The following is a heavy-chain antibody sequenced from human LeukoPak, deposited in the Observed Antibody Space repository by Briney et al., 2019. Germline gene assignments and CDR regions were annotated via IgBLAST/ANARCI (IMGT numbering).Heavy chain of an antibody. D-gene: IGHD1-1*01. Sequence: PSGTLSLTCAVYGESFSGYYWSWIRQPPGKGLEWIGEINHSGSTNYNPSLKSRVTISVDTSKNQFSLKLSSVTAADTAVYYCAKFHWNATHAFDIWGQGTMVTVSS. CDR1: GESFSGYY. J-gene: IGHJ3*02. CDR3: AKFHWNATHAFDI. CDR2: INHSGST. V-gene: IGHV4-34*01.